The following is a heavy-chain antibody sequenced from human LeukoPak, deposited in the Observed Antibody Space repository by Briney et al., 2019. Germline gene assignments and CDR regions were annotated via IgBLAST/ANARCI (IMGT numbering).Heavy chain of an antibody. CDR3: ARPADSSSWYYDAFDI. CDR2: IYYSGSI. V-gene: IGHV4-59*01. Sequence: SETLSLTCTVPGGSISSYYWSWIRQPPGKGLEWIGYIYYSGSINYNPSLKSRVTISVDTSKNQFSLKLSSVTAADTAVYYCARPADSSSWYYDAFDIWGQGTMVTVSS. CDR1: GGSISSYY. D-gene: IGHD6-13*01. J-gene: IGHJ3*02.